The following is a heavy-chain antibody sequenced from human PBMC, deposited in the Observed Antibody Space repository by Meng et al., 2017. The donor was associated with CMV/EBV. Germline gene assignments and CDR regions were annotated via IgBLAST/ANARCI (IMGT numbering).Heavy chain of an antibody. CDR1: GFTFSSYS. V-gene: IGHV3-21*01. J-gene: IGHJ4*02. D-gene: IGHD3-9*01. Sequence: LSLTCAASGFTFSSYSMNWVRQAPGKGLEWVSSISSSSSYIYYADSVKGRSTISRDNAKNSLYLQMNSLRAEDTAVYYCASSYDILTGYVSDWGQGTLVTVSS. CDR3: ASSYDILTGYVSD. CDR2: ISSSSSYI.